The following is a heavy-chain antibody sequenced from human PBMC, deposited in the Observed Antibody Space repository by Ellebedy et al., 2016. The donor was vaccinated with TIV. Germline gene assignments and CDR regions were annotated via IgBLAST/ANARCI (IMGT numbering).Heavy chain of an antibody. D-gene: IGHD6-19*01. CDR3: ARGGGGWYFDN. CDR2: ICYSGST. V-gene: IGHV4-59*01. CDR1: GGSISDNY. Sequence: MPSETLSLTCTVSGGSISDNYWSWIRQPPGKGLEWVGHICYSGSTSCNPSLKRRVTMSVDMSNSQFSLELASVLAADTAVYFCARGGGGWYFDNWGQGTLVTVTS. J-gene: IGHJ4*02.